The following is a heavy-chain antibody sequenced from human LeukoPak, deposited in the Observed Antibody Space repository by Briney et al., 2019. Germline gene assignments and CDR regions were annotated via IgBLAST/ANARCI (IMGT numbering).Heavy chain of an antibody. J-gene: IGHJ4*02. D-gene: IGHD4-17*01. CDR3: AKVPDYGDQGDGYFDY. V-gene: IGHV3-23*01. CDR1: GFTFSSYA. CDR2: ISGSGGST. Sequence: GGSLRLSCAASGFTFSSYAMSWVRQAPGKGLEWVSAISGSGGSTYYADSVKGRFTISRDNSKNTLYLQMNSLRAEDTAVYYCAKVPDYGDQGDGYFDYWGQGTLVTVSS.